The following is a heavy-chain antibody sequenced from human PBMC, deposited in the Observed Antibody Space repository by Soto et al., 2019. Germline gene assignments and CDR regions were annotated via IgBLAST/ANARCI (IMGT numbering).Heavy chain of an antibody. Sequence: ASVKVSCKASGYTFTGYYMHWVRQAPGQGLEWMGWINPNSGGTNYAQKFQGWVTMTRDTSISTAYMELGRLRSDDTAVYYCARARLGKVGATSRYYYYGMDVWGQGTTVTVSS. V-gene: IGHV1-2*04. CDR2: INPNSGGT. CDR3: ARARLGKVGATSRYYYYGMDV. CDR1: GYTFTGYY. D-gene: IGHD1-26*01. J-gene: IGHJ6*02.